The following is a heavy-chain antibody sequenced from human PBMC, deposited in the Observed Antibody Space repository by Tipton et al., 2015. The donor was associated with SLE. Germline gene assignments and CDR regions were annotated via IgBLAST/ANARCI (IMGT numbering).Heavy chain of an antibody. CDR2: ISGSNGNT. CDR3: TRGEGKNSWLDP. D-gene: IGHD4-23*01. CDR1: GYSFSSSG. Sequence: QLVQSGAEVKKPGASVKVSCKASGYSFSSSGISWVRQAPGQGLEWMGWISGSNGNTNYGQKFQGRVAMTADPSTSTAYMELSSLRSDDTAVYYCTRGEGKNSWLDPWGQGTLVTVSS. V-gene: IGHV1-18*01. J-gene: IGHJ5*02.